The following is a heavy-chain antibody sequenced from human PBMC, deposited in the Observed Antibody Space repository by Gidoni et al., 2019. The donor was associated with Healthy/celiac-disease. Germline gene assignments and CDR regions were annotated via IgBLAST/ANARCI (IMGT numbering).Heavy chain of an antibody. D-gene: IGHD3-22*01. J-gene: IGHJ4*02. V-gene: IGHV2-26*01. CDR3: ARILPSGYYYDSSGYLLDY. CDR1: GFSLSNARMG. CDR2: IFSNDEK. Sequence: QVTLKESGPVLVKPTETLTLTCTVSGFSLSNARMGVSWIRQPPGKALEWLAHIFSNDEKSYSTSLKSRLTISKDTSKSQVVLTMTNMDPVDTATYYCARILPSGYYYDSSGYLLDYWGQGTLVTVSS.